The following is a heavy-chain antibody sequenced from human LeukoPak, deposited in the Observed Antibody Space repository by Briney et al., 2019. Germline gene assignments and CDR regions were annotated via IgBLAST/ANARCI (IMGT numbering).Heavy chain of an antibody. V-gene: IGHV1-18*01. J-gene: IGHJ6*02. CDR3: ARDGYSSGWYSFDYYYYYGMDV. D-gene: IGHD6-19*01. Sequence: ASVKVSCKASGYTFTSYGISWVRQAPGQGLEWMGWISAYNGNTNYAQKLQGRVTMTTDTSTSTVYMELRSLRSDDTAVYYCARDGYSSGWYSFDYYYYYGMDVWGQGATVTVSS. CDR1: GYTFTSYG. CDR2: ISAYNGNT.